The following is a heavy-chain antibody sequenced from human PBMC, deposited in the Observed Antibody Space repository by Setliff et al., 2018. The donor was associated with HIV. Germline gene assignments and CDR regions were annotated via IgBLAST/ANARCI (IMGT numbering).Heavy chain of an antibody. J-gene: IGHJ6*03. D-gene: IGHD6-13*01. Sequence: ASVKVSCKASGYTFTDYYIHWVRQAPGQGLEWMGWIKPDSGGTNFAQKFQGRVTMTRDTSISTTHMELTNLKSDDTAVYFCARGRRTAPGSFSHFYYMGVWGEGTTVTVSS. CDR3: ARGRRTAPGSFSHFYYMGV. CDR1: GYTFTDYY. CDR2: IKPDSGGT. V-gene: IGHV1-2*02.